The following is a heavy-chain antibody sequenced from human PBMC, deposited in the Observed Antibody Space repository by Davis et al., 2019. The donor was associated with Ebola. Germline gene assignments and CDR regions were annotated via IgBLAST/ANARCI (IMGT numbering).Heavy chain of an antibody. J-gene: IGHJ4*02. CDR2: ITSSSNYV. Sequence: GESLKISCAASGFTFRSYSMNWVRQAPGKGLEWVALITSSSNYVYYADSVKGRFTISSDNAKNSLFLQMNSLRAENTALYYCARRVYDSRCNYYFDYWGKRTLVTVSS. V-gene: IGHV3-21*04. CDR1: GFTFRSYS. CDR3: ARRVYDSRCNYYFDY. D-gene: IGHD3-22*01.